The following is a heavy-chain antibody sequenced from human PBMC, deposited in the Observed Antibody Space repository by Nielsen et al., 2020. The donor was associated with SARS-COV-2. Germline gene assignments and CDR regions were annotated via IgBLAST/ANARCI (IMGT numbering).Heavy chain of an antibody. V-gene: IGHV3-23*01. CDR3: AKAPYGSGRQIDY. CDR2: ISGSGAST. D-gene: IGHD3-10*01. Sequence: GSLRLSCAASGFTFSSYAMSWVRQAPGKGLEWVSAISGSGASTYYADSVKGRFTISRDNSKNTLYLQMNSLRAEDTAVYYCAKAPYGSGRQIDYWGQGTLVTVSS. J-gene: IGHJ4*02. CDR1: GFTFSSYA.